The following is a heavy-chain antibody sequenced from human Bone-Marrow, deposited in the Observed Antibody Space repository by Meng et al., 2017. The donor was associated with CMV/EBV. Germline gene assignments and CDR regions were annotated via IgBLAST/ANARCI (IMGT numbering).Heavy chain of an antibody. V-gene: IGHV6-1*01. J-gene: IGHJ6*02. CDR2: TYQRSKWYN. CDR1: GDSVSDNSAA. Sequence: SQTLSLTCAISGDSVSDNSAAWNWIRQSPSRGLEWLRRTYQRSKWYNDCAVSVKSRITINPDTSENQFSLHLSSVTPEDTAVYYCARGDCSSTSCYPYYGMDVWGQGTTVTVSS. CDR3: ARGDCSSTSCYPYYGMDV. D-gene: IGHD2-2*01.